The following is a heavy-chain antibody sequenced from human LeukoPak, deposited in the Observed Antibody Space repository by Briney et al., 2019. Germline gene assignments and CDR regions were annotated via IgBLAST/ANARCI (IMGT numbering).Heavy chain of an antibody. D-gene: IGHD2-2*01. Sequence: GGSLRLSCAASGFTFSSHGMSWVRQAPGKGLEWVSAISGSGGSTYYADSVKGRFTISRDNAKNSLHLQTNSLRGGDTAVYYCARGSEVVAAANNLFYPWGQGTLVTVSS. CDR1: GFTFSSHG. CDR2: ISGSGGST. V-gene: IGHV3-23*01. J-gene: IGHJ5*02. CDR3: ARGSEVVAAANNLFYP.